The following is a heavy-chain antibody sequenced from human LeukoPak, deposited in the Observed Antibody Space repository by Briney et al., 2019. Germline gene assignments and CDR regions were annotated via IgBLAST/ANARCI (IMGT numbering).Heavy chain of an antibody. D-gene: IGHD3-16*02. V-gene: IGHV4-59*01. Sequence: SETLSLTCTVSGGSISRYYWSWIRQPPGVGLEWIGYIYSSVSTNYNPCLKSRLTISVDTPKNQFSLNLGSVTAAETAVYYCARCYTSRDDGFDHWGQGTMVTVSS. CDR3: ARCYTSRDDGFDH. CDR2: IYSSVST. CDR1: GGSISRYY. J-gene: IGHJ4*02.